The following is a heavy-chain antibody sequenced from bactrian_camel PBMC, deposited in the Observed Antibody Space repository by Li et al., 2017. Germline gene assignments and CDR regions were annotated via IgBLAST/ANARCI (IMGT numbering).Heavy chain of an antibody. CDR2: IDSDGLA. Sequence: DVQLVESGGGSVQAGGSLRLSCAASGYTYSSYCMGWFRQAPGKEREGVAVIDSDGLAKYADSVKGRFTISQDNAQNTLYLQMNSLKPEDTAMYYCAAGGGNGAFCYTGERSMDYWGQGTQVTVS. V-gene: IGHV3S10*01. D-gene: IGHD2*01. CDR1: GYTYSSYC. J-gene: IGHJ4*01. CDR3: AAGGGNGAFCYTGERSMDY.